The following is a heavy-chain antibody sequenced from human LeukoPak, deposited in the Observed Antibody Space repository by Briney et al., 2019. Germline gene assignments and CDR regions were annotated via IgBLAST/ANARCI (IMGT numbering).Heavy chain of an antibody. CDR1: GFTFRSYD. Sequence: GGSLRLSCAVSGFTFRSYDMHWVRQAPGKGLEWVAVIWYDGSNKYYADSVKGRFTISRDNSKNTVYLQMNSLRVEDTAVYYCARDQRPGWGEYFQHWGQGTLVTVSS. D-gene: IGHD3-16*01. V-gene: IGHV3-33*08. J-gene: IGHJ1*01. CDR2: IWYDGSNK. CDR3: ARDQRPGWGEYFQH.